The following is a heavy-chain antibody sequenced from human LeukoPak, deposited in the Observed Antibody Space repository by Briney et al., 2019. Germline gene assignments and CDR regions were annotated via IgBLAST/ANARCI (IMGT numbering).Heavy chain of an antibody. CDR3: ARRAVAGRNWFDP. CDR2: IIPIFGTA. CDR1: GGTFSSYA. D-gene: IGHD6-19*01. V-gene: IGHV1-69*06. J-gene: IGHJ5*02. Sequence: ASVKVSCKASGGTFSSYAISWVRQAPGQGLEWMGGIIPIFGTANYAQKFQGRVTITADKSTSTAYMELSSLRSEDTAVYYCARRAVAGRNWFDPWGQGTLVTVSS.